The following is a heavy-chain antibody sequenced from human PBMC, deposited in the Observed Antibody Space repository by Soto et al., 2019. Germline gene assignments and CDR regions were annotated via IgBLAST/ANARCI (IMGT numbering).Heavy chain of an antibody. CDR2: ISGSGGST. CDR1: GFTFSSYA. V-gene: IGHV3-23*01. CDR3: AKVDDYGDYDRGNTYYYYGMDV. Sequence: EVQLLESGGGLVQPGGSLRLSCAASGFTFSSYAMSWVRQAPGKGLEWVSAISGSGGSTYYADSVKGRFTISRDNSKNTLYLQMNSLRAEDTAVYYCAKVDDYGDYDRGNTYYYYGMDVWGQGTTVTVSS. D-gene: IGHD4-17*01. J-gene: IGHJ6*02.